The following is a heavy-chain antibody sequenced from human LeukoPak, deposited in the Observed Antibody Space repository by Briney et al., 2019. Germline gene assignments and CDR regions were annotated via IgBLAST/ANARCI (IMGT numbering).Heavy chain of an antibody. D-gene: IGHD2-15*01. CDR2: ISSSGSTI. J-gene: IGHJ5*02. Sequence: AGSLRLSCAASGFTFSDYYMSWIRQAPGKGLEWVSYISSSGSTIYYADSVKGRFTISRDNAKNSLYLQMNSLRAEDTAVYYCARVGYCSGGSCYSGEQPWFDRWGQGTLVAVSS. V-gene: IGHV3-11*01. CDR3: ARVGYCSGGSCYSGEQPWFDR. CDR1: GFTFSDYY.